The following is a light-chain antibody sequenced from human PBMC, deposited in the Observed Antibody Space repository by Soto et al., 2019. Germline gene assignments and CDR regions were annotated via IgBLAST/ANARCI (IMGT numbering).Light chain of an antibody. CDR2: DVT. Sequence: QSVLTQPASVSGSPGQSITISCTGTSSDVGAYNYVSWYQQYPGKAPKLMIYDVTNRPSGVSNRFSGYKSVNTASLTISGLQAEDEADYYCSSHTSPSTLVLFGGGTKLTVL. CDR1: SSDVGAYNY. J-gene: IGLJ3*02. V-gene: IGLV2-14*01. CDR3: SSHTSPSTLVL.